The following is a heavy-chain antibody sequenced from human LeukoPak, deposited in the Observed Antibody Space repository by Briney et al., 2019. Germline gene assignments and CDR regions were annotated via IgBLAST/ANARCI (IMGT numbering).Heavy chain of an antibody. D-gene: IGHD4-11*01. Sequence: SETLSLTCTVSGGSISNYYWNWIRQSPGKGLEWIGYIYFSGSTNYNPSLKRRVTMSVVTSKNQFSLRLTSVTAADTATYYCARVGGSNFYNYGMDVWGQGTTVIVSS. J-gene: IGHJ6*02. CDR3: ARVGGSNFYNYGMDV. CDR1: GGSISNYY. V-gene: IGHV4-59*01. CDR2: IYFSGST.